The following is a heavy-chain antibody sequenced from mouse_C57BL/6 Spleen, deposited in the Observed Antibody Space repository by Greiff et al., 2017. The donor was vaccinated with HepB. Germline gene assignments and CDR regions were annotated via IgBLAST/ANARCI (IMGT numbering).Heavy chain of an antibody. D-gene: IGHD2-2*01. Sequence: QVQLQQSGPELVKPGASVKISCKASGYAFSSSWMNWVKQRPGKGLEWIGRIYPGDGDTNYNGKFKGKATLTADKSSSTAYMHLSSLTSEDSAVYFSARSSGMVTAFDYWGKAPLSQSPQ. CDR2: IYPGDGDT. CDR3: ARSSGMVTAFDY. CDR1: GYAFSSSW. V-gene: IGHV1-82*01. J-gene: IGHJ2*01.